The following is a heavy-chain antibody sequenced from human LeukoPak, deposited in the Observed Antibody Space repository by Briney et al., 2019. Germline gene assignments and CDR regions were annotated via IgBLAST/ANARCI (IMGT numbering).Heavy chain of an antibody. CDR2: ISYDGSNK. D-gene: IGHD6-13*01. CDR1: GVTFSSYA. CDR3: ARAKYSSSWFDP. Sequence: GRSLRLSCAASGVTFSSYAMHWVRQALGKGLEWVAVISYDGSNKYYADSVKGRFTISRDNSKNTLYLQMNSLRAEDTAVYYCARAKYSSSWFDPWGQGTLVTVSS. V-gene: IGHV3-30*04. J-gene: IGHJ5*02.